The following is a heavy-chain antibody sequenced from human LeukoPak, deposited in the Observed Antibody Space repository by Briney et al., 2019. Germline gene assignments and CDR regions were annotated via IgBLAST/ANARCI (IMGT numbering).Heavy chain of an antibody. CDR3: ARRSVAGSLDY. J-gene: IGHJ4*02. V-gene: IGHV3-7*01. Sequence: PGGTLRLSCAASGFTFSTYLMSWVRQAPGKGLEWVANTKEDGGEKYYVDSVKGRFTISRDNAENSLYLQMNSLRAEDTAVYYCARRSVAGSLDYWGQATLVTVSS. CDR2: TKEDGGEK. CDR1: GFTFSTYL. D-gene: IGHD6-19*01.